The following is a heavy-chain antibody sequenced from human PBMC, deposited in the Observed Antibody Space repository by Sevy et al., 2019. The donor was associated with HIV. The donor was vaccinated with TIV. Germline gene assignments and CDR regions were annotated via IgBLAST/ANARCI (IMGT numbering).Heavy chain of an antibody. CDR2: IYYSGST. CDR3: ARGGIVGATSFDY. D-gene: IGHD1-26*01. J-gene: IGHJ4*02. CDR1: GGSISSSSYY. V-gene: IGHV4-39*01. Sequence: SETLSLTCTVSGGSISSSSYYWGWIRQPPGKGLEWIGSIYYSGSTYYNPSLKSRVTISVDTSKNQFSLKLSSVTAADTAVYYCARGGIVGATSFDYWGQGTRVTVSS.